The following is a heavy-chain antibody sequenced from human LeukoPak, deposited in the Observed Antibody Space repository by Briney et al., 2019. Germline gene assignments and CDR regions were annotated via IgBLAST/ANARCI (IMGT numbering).Heavy chain of an antibody. CDR1: TYIFNKYY. CDR3: ASGGEFRGSAFDI. J-gene: IGHJ3*02. Sequence: ASVTLSCKASTYIFNKYYIHWVRQAPGRGLEWMGIINPTSGRTSYAQNFQARVTMTRDMSTNTMYMDLSSLKSEDTAVYYCASGGEFRGSAFDIWGQGTTVIGSS. CDR2: INPTSGRT. D-gene: IGHD3-10*01. V-gene: IGHV1-46*02.